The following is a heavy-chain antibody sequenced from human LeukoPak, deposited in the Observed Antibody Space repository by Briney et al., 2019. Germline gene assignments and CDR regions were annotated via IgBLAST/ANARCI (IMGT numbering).Heavy chain of an antibody. CDR1: AYPFNSYG. CDR3: ARGVGIAAAGYFYYYMDV. Sequence: ASVKVSCKASAYPFNSYGINWVRQAPGQGLEWMGWINTNSGNTNYAQKLQGRVTMTTDTSTSTAYMELRRLRSDDTAVYYCARGVGIAAAGYFYYYMDVWGKGTTVTFS. V-gene: IGHV1-18*01. D-gene: IGHD6-13*01. J-gene: IGHJ6*03. CDR2: INTNSGNT.